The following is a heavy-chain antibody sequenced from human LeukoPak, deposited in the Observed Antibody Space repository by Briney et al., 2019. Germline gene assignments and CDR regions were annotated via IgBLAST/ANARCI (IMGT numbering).Heavy chain of an antibody. J-gene: IGHJ4*02. D-gene: IGHD5-18*01. V-gene: IGHV3-21*04. Sequence: GGSLRLSCAASGFTFSSYSMNWVRQAPGRGLEWVSSISRSSTYIYYADSVKGRSTISRDNAKSTLSLQMNSLRVEDTAIYYCATYRQVLLPFESWGQGTLVTVSS. CDR1: GFTFSSYS. CDR2: ISRSSTYI. CDR3: ATYRQVLLPFES.